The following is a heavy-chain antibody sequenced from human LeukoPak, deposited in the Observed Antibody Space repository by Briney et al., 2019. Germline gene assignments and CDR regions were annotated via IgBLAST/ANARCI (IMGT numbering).Heavy chain of an antibody. CDR2: IYHSGST. V-gene: IGHV4-38-2*02. J-gene: IGHJ5*02. CDR3: AREGYNDFWSGYYRGNWFDP. CDR1: GYSISSGYY. Sequence: KTSETLSLTCTVSGYSISSGYYWGWIRQPPGKGLEWIGSIYHSGSTYYNPSLKSRVTISVDTSENQFSLKLSSVTAADTAVYYCAREGYNDFWSGYYRGNWFDPWGQGTLVTVSS. D-gene: IGHD3-3*01.